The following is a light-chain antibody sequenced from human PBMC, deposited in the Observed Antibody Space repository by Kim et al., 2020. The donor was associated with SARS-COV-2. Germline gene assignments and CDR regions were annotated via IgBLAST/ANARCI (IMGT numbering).Light chain of an antibody. J-gene: IGLJ1*01. Sequence: GQSITISFTGTNSDIGAYDYVAFFQQHPDKVPRLIIYDINKLPSGISSRFSGSKSGNTASLTISGLQADDEADYYCSSYTLSDTFVFGTGTKVTVL. CDR1: NSDIGAYDY. CDR3: SSYTLSDTFV. V-gene: IGLV2-14*03. CDR2: DIN.